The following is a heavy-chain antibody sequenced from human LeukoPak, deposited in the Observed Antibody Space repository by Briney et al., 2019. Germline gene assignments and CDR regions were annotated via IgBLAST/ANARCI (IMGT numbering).Heavy chain of an antibody. CDR2: ISSSGGTI. V-gene: IGHV3-48*03. J-gene: IGHJ3*02. D-gene: IGHD4-17*01. CDR1: GFTFSSYE. Sequence: SGGSLRLSCAASGFTFSSYEMNWVRQAPGKGLEWVSYISSSGGTIHYTDSVKGRFTISRDNAKNSLYLQMNSLRAEDTAVYYCARDRGTATVRSFDIWGQGTVVTVSS. CDR3: ARDRGTATVRSFDI.